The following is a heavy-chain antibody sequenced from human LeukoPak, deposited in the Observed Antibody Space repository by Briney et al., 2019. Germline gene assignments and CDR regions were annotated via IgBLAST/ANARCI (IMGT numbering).Heavy chain of an antibody. V-gene: IGHV3-30*18. J-gene: IGHJ4*02. Sequence: PGRSLRLSCAASGFIFSNYGMHWVGQAPGQGLEWVAVISSDGSHKYYADSVTGRFTISRDSSNNTLYLQMNGLRAEDTAVYYCAKGGSSGYYFTLFDSWGQGTLVTVSS. CDR2: ISSDGSHK. CDR1: GFIFSNYG. CDR3: AKGGSSGYYFTLFDS. D-gene: IGHD3-22*01.